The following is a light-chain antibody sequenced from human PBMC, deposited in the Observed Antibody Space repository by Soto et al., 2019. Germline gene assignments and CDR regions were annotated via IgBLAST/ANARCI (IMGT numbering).Light chain of an antibody. Sequence: EIVLTQSPGTLSLSPGERAALSCRASQSIGTTYLAWYQQKPGQSPRLLIYGASSRATGIPDRFSGSGSGTDFTLTINRLEPEDFAVYYCHLYGVSVPFTFGQRTKLEIK. CDR1: QSIGTTY. CDR2: GAS. J-gene: IGKJ2*01. V-gene: IGKV3-20*01. CDR3: HLYGVSVPFT.